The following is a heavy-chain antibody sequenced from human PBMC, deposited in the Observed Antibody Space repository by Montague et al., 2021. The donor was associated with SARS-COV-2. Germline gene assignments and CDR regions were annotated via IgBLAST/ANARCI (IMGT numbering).Heavy chain of an antibody. CDR2: IYYSGST. Sequence: SETLSLTCAVSGGSINSYYWSWIRQPPGRGLEWIGYIYYSGSTEYSPSLKSRVTMSIDTSKNQFSLKLNSVTAADTAVYYCARTKYCDLKSFYYYDIDVWGQGTTVTVSS. D-gene: IGHD3-9*01. CDR1: GGSINSYY. V-gene: IGHV4-59*08. J-gene: IGHJ6*02. CDR3: ARTKYCDLKSFYYYDIDV.